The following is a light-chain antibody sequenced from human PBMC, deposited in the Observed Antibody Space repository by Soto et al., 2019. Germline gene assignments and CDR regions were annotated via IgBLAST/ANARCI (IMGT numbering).Light chain of an antibody. CDR3: QQYNSYSRRT. CDR2: DAS. J-gene: IGKJ1*01. V-gene: IGKV1-5*01. CDR1: QSISSW. Sequence: DIQMTQSPSTLSASVGDRVTITCRASQSISSWLAWYQQKPGKAPKLLIYDASSLESGVPSRFSGSGSGTEFTLTISSLQPDDFATYCCQQYNSYSRRTFGQGTKVEIK.